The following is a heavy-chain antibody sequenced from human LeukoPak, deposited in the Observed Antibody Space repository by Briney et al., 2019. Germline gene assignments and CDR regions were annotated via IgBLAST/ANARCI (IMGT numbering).Heavy chain of an antibody. V-gene: IGHV3-11*01. J-gene: IGHJ4*02. Sequence: GGSLRLSCAASGFTLSDYYMSWIRQAPGEGLEWVSYSSSSGSTIYYADSVKGRFAISRDNAKNSLYLQMNSLRAEDTAVYYCARRRDFIDYWGQGTLVTVSS. CDR3: ARRRDFIDY. CDR1: GFTLSDYY. D-gene: IGHD3/OR15-3a*01. CDR2: SSSSGSTI.